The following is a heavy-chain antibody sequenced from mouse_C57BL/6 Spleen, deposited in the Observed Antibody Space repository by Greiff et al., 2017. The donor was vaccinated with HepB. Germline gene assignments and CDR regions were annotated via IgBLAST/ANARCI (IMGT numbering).Heavy chain of an antibody. D-gene: IGHD1-1*01. V-gene: IGHV5-17*01. CDR3: ARPYCYGSSDGFAY. J-gene: IGHJ3*01. CDR2: ISSGSSTI. CDR1: GFTFSDYG. Sequence: EVQLVESGGGLVKPGGSLKLSCAASGFTFSDYGMHWVRQAPEKGLEWVAYISSGSSTIYYADTVKGRFTISRDNAKNTLFLQMTSLRSEDTAMYYCARPYCYGSSDGFAYWGQGTLVTVSA.